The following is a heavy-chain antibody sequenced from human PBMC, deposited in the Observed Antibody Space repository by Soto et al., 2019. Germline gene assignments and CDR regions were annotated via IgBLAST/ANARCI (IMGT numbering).Heavy chain of an antibody. CDR3: ARSRLTDYSIDY. J-gene: IGHJ4*02. Sequence: QVQLVQSGAEVKKPGASVKVSCKPSGYTFTGYYIHWVRQAPGQGLEWMGWINPNSGATNYALKFQGRVTMPRDTSISAAYMELNSLTSDDTAVYYCARSRLTDYSIDYWGQGTLVTVSS. CDR1: GYTFTGYY. D-gene: IGHD4-4*01. V-gene: IGHV1-2*02. CDR2: INPNSGAT.